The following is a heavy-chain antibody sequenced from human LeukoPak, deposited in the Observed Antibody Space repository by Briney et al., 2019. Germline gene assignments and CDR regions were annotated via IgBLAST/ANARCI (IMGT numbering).Heavy chain of an antibody. CDR2: ISTSSRYI. Sequence: GGSLRPSCAASGVTLSNYDMNWVRQAPGKGLEWVSSISTSSRYIYYKDSVRGRFTISRDDAKNSLYLEMNSLRAEDTAVYYCARADCSSSTCYLRRSWFDPWGQGTLVTVSS. CDR3: ARADCSSSTCYLRRSWFDP. CDR1: GVTLSNYD. D-gene: IGHD2-2*01. J-gene: IGHJ5*02. V-gene: IGHV3-21*01.